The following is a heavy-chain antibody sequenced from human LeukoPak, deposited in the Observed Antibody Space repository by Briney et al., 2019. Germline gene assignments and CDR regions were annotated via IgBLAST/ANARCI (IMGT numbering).Heavy chain of an antibody. V-gene: IGHV3-23*01. J-gene: IGHJ4*02. CDR1: GFTFRSSA. D-gene: IGHD6-13*01. Sequence: GGSLRLSCTASGFTFRSSAMSWVRQAPGKGLEWVSTISDGGGSTFYADSVKGRFTISRDDSENTLYLQMNSLRAEDTAVYYCARGSHVGAAGILDNWGQGTLVTVSS. CDR2: ISDGGGST. CDR3: ARGSHVGAAGILDN.